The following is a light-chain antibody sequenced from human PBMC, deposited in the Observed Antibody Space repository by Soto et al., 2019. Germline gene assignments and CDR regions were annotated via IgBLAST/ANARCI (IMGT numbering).Light chain of an antibody. J-gene: IGKJ1*01. Sequence: EIVMTQSPATLSVSPGERATVSCRASQSVDGNLAWYQQKPGQAPRLLIYGASTRATGISARFSGSGSGTEFTLTISSLQSEDFGVYYCQQYNNWWTFGQGTKVDI. CDR1: QSVDGN. CDR2: GAS. CDR3: QQYNNWWT. V-gene: IGKV3-15*01.